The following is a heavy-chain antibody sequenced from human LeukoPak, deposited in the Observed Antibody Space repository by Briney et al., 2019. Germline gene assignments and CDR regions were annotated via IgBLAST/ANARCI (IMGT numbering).Heavy chain of an antibody. J-gene: IGHJ4*02. D-gene: IGHD6-19*01. CDR1: GYIFTRYG. V-gene: IGHV1-2*02. Sequence: ASVKVSCKASGYIFTRYGISWVRQAPGQGLEWMGWINPNSGGTNYAQKFQGRVTMTRDTSISTAYMELSRLRSDDTAVYYCARDFENSEPGIAVAAGYWGQGTLVTVSS. CDR2: INPNSGGT. CDR3: ARDFENSEPGIAVAAGY.